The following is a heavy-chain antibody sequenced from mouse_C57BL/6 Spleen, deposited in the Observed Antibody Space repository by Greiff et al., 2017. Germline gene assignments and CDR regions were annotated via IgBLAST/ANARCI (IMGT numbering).Heavy chain of an antibody. D-gene: IGHD1-1*01. J-gene: IGHJ2*01. CDR2: INPYNGGT. V-gene: IGHV1-19*01. CDR3: ARSPYGSSYYFDY. CDR1: GYTFTDYY. Sequence: EVQLQQSGPVLVKPGASVKMSCKASGYTFTDYYMNWVKQSHGKSLEWIGVINPYNGGTSYNQKFKGKATLTVDKSSSTAYMELNSLTSEDSAVYYCARSPYGSSYYFDYWGQGTTLTVSS.